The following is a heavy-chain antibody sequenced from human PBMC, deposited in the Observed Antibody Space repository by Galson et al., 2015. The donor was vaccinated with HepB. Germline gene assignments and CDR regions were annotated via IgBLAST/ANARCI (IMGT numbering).Heavy chain of an antibody. Sequence: SVTVSCKASGSTFTSYAMHWVRQAPGQRLEWMGWINAGNGNTKYSQKFQGRVTITRDTSASTAYMELSSLRSEDAAVYYCARVRGDNRRFDPWGQGTLVTVSS. J-gene: IGHJ5*02. D-gene: IGHD3-16*01. V-gene: IGHV1-3*01. CDR1: GSTFTSYA. CDR3: ARVRGDNRRFDP. CDR2: INAGNGNT.